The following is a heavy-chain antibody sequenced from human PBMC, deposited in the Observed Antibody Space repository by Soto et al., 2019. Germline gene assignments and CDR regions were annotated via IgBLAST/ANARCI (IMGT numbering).Heavy chain of an antibody. D-gene: IGHD2-15*01. CDR2: ITGSGATT. CDR3: ARDGIGGTTFRGYLDY. Sequence: GGSLRLSCAASGFTFSSCAMSWVRQAPGKGLEWVSSITGSGATTNYADSVRGRFTISRDNSKNTLSLQMNSLTVDDTAVYYCARDGIGGTTFRGYLDYWGQGNLVTVSS. J-gene: IGHJ4*02. V-gene: IGHV3-23*01. CDR1: GFTFSSCA.